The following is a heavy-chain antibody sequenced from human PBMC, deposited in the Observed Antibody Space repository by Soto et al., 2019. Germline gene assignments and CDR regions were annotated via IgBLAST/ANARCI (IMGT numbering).Heavy chain of an antibody. CDR3: TTRLWAVGATPPGGFDY. CDR1: GFTFSNAW. V-gene: IGHV3-15*07. CDR2: IKSKTDGGTT. J-gene: IGHJ4*02. Sequence: EVQLVESGGGLVKPGGSLRLSCAASGFTFSNAWMNWVRQAPGKGLEWVGRIKSKTDGGTTDYAAPVKGRFTISRDDSKNTLYLQMNSLKTEDTAVYYWTTRLWAVGATPPGGFDYWGQGTLVTVSS. D-gene: IGHD1-26*01.